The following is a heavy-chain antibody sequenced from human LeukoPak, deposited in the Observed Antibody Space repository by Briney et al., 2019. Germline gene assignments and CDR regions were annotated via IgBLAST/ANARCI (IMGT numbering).Heavy chain of an antibody. J-gene: IGHJ4*02. CDR3: ARHPSRYSHTYFDF. Sequence: ASETLSLTCTVSGGSISTYYWSWIRQPPGKGLEWIGYIYYSGSTNYNPSLKSRVTISVDTSKNQFSLKLNSVTAADTAVYYCARHPSRYSHTYFDFWGQGTLVTVSS. D-gene: IGHD2-15*01. CDR2: IYYSGST. CDR1: GGSISTYY. V-gene: IGHV4-59*08.